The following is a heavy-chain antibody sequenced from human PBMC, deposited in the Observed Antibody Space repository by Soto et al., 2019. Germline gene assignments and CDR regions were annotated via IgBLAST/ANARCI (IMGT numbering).Heavy chain of an antibody. CDR1: GYTFTSYG. CDR2: ISAYNGNT. V-gene: IGHV1-18*01. J-gene: IGHJ6*02. D-gene: IGHD3-3*01. Sequence: ASVKVSCKASGYTFTSYGISWVRQAPGQGLEWMGWISAYNGNTNYAQKLQGRVTMTTDTSTSTAYMELRSLRSDDTAVYYCAIDDVDFWSGYYPYYYYYGMDVWGQGTTVTVSS. CDR3: AIDDVDFWSGYYPYYYYYGMDV.